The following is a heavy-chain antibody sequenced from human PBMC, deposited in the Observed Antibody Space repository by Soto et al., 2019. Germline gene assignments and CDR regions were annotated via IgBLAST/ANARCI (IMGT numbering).Heavy chain of an antibody. CDR2: FIPILGLT. J-gene: IGHJ4*02. Sequence: QVQLVQSGAEVTKPGSSVKVSCKTSGGTLDTYTFSWVRQAPGQGLEWVGRFIPILGLTNYAQKFQGRLTFTADKSTSTAYMELSGLTSEDTAVYYCAGVRRDYFDSWGQGTLVTVSS. CDR1: GGTLDTYT. D-gene: IGHD3-10*01. CDR3: AGVRRDYFDS. V-gene: IGHV1-69*02.